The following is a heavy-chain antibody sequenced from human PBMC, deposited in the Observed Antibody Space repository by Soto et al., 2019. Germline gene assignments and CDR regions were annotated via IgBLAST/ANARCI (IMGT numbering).Heavy chain of an antibody. Sequence: PSETLSLTCTVSGGSISSYYWSWIRQPPGKGLEWIGYIYYSGSTNYNPSLKSRVTISVDTSKNQFSLKLSSVTAADTAVYYCARGIGELPNVRYYYYGMDVWGQGTTVTVSS. CDR2: IYYSGST. CDR1: GGSISSYY. J-gene: IGHJ6*02. V-gene: IGHV4-59*01. CDR3: ARGIGELPNVRYYYYGMDV. D-gene: IGHD1-26*01.